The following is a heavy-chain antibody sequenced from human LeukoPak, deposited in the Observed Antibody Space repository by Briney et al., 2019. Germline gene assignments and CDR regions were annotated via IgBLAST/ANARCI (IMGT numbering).Heavy chain of an antibody. CDR3: ARSEGMVTITYFDY. Sequence: SETLSLTCTVSGYSVTINYYWGWIRQPPGKGLEWIGSIYHSGTTYYNPSLKSRLALSLDTSKNQFSLKLSSVTASDTAVYYCARSEGMVTITYFDYWGQGTLVTVSS. CDR1: GYSVTINYY. V-gene: IGHV4-38-2*02. D-gene: IGHD5-24*01. CDR2: IYHSGTT. J-gene: IGHJ4*02.